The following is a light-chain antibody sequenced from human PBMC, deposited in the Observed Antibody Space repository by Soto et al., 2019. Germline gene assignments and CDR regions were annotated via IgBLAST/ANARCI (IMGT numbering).Light chain of an antibody. CDR2: GVT. CDR3: SSYAGSSTWV. J-gene: IGLJ3*02. V-gene: IGLV2-8*01. Sequence: QSALTQPPSAPGSLGQSVTIPCTGTSSDDGAYDYVSWYQQHPGKAPKLVIYGVTERPSGVPDRFSGFKSGNTASLTVSGLQSEDEADYYCSSYAGSSTWVFGGGTKLTVL. CDR1: SSDDGAYDY.